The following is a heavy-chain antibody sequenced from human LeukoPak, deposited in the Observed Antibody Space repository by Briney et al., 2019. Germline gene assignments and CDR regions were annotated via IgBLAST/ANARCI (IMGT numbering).Heavy chain of an antibody. CDR1: GGSISSYY. J-gene: IGHJ4*02. CDR3: ARRGYYYDSSGYYQYYFDY. D-gene: IGHD3-22*01. Sequence: SETLSLTCTVSGGSISSYYWGWIRQPPGKGLEWIGYIYTSGSTNYNPSLKSRVTISVDTSKNQFSLKLSSVTAADTAVYYCARRGYYYDSSGYYQYYFDYWGQGTLVTVSS. CDR2: IYTSGST. V-gene: IGHV4-4*09.